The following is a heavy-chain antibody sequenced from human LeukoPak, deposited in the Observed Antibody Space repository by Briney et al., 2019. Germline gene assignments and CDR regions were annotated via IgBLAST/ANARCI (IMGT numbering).Heavy chain of an antibody. J-gene: IGHJ4*02. CDR1: GYTFTGYY. D-gene: IGHD3-16*01. CDR2: INPNSGDT. Sequence: GASVKVSCKASGYTFTGYYMHWVRQAPGQGLEWMGWINPNSGDTKYAQKFQGRVTMTRDTSISTAYMELSRLRSDDTAVYYCATQRGSYRWGTDFDYWGQGTLVTVPS. V-gene: IGHV1-2*02. CDR3: ATQRGSYRWGTDFDY.